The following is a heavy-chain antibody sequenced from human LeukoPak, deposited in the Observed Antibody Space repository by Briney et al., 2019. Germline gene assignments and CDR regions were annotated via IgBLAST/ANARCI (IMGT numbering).Heavy chain of an antibody. V-gene: IGHV4-34*01. D-gene: IGHD6-25*01. CDR3: ARVAGYLPTRWFDP. J-gene: IGHJ5*02. Sequence: SETLSLTCAVYGGSFSGFYWSWIRHVPGKGLEWIGEINYTESTSYNPSLKSRVTISVDTSQNQFFLLLTSVTAADTAVYYCARVAGYLPTRWFDPWGQGTHVTASS. CDR2: INYTEST. CDR1: GGSFSGFY.